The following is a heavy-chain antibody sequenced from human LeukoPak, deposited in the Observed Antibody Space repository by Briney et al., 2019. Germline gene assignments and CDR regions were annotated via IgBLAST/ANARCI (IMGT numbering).Heavy chain of an antibody. CDR1: GGSFSGYY. CDR2: INHSGST. D-gene: IGHD3-16*01. CDR3: ARGIGFGNFDL. J-gene: IGHJ2*01. Sequence: SETLSLTCALYGGSFSGYYWSWIRRTPGKGLEWIGEINHSGSTNYNPSLKSRVTISVDTSKNQFSLKLSSVTAADTAVYYCARGIGFGNFDLWGRGTLVTVSS. V-gene: IGHV4-34*01.